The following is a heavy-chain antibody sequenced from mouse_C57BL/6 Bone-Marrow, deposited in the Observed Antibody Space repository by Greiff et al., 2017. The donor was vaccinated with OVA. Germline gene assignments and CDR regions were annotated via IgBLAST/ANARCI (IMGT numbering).Heavy chain of an antibody. J-gene: IGHJ3*01. CDR1: GYTFTSYW. Sequence: VQLQQSGAELVKPGASVKLSCKASGYTFTSYWMHWVKQRPGQGLEWIGMIHPNSGSTNYNEKFKSKATLTVDKSSSTAYMQLSSLTSEDSAVFYCAREDYYGRAWFAYWGQGTLVTVSA. V-gene: IGHV1-64*01. D-gene: IGHD1-1*01. CDR2: IHPNSGST. CDR3: AREDYYGRAWFAY.